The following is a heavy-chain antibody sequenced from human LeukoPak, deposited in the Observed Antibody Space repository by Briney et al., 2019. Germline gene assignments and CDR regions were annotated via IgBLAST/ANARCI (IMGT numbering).Heavy chain of an antibody. D-gene: IGHD1-26*01. CDR1: GGSINNYY. CDR3: ARATVGATRIYWCFDL. V-gene: IGHV4-59*12. J-gene: IGHJ2*01. Sequence: SETLSLTCAVSGGSINNYYWSWIRQPPGKGLEWIGDIYDSGSTNYNPSLKSRVTTSLDTSKNQVSLELSSVTAADTAVYYCARATVGATRIYWCFDLWGRGTLVTVSS. CDR2: IYDSGST.